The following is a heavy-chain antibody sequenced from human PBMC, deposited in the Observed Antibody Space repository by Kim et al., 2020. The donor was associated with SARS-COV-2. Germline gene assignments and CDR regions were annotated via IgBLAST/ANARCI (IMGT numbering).Heavy chain of an antibody. Sequence: AQKLQGRVTMTTDTSTSTAYMELRSLRSDDTAVYYCARDEYSSGWRDIDYWGQGTLVTVSS. V-gene: IGHV1-18*01. J-gene: IGHJ4*02. CDR3: ARDEYSSGWRDIDY. D-gene: IGHD6-19*01.